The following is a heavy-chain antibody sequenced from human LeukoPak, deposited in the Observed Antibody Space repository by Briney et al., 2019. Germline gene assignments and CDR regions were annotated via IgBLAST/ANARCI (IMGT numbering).Heavy chain of an antibody. D-gene: IGHD3-10*01. V-gene: IGHV1-8*02. CDR3: ARGYYGSGSYYFDY. CDR1: GGTFSSYA. Sequence: ASAKVSCKASGGTFSSYAISWVRQAPGQGLEWMGWMNPNSGNTGYAQKFQGRVTMTRNTSISTAYMELSSLRSEDTAVYYCARGYYGSGSYYFDYWGQGTLVTVSS. CDR2: MNPNSGNT. J-gene: IGHJ4*02.